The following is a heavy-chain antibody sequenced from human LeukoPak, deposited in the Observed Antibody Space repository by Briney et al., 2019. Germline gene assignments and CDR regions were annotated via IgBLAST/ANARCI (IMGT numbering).Heavy chain of an antibody. J-gene: IGHJ5*02. CDR2: IYHSGST. V-gene: IGHV4-30-2*01. Sequence: SKTLSLTCAVSGGSISSGGYSWSWIRQPPGKGLEWIGYIYHSGSTYYNPSLKSRVTISVDRSKNQFSLKLSSVTAADTAVYYCARVLLWFGDPSWFDPWGQGTLVTVSS. CDR1: GGSISSGGYS. CDR3: ARVLLWFGDPSWFDP. D-gene: IGHD3-10*01.